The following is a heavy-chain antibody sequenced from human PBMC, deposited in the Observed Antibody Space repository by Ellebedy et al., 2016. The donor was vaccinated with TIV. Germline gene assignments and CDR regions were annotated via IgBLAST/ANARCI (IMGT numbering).Heavy chain of an antibody. CDR1: GGSTSTSNFY. V-gene: IGHV4-39*07. CDR2: IYYSGTT. D-gene: IGHD3-10*01. J-gene: IGHJ4*01. CDR3: ARGYYNSGKYFSPGE. Sequence: MPSETLSLTCTVSGGSTSTSNFYWGWVRQPPGKGLEWIGTIYYSGTTQYDPSLKSRVTISVDTSKDQFSLKMSSVTAADTAIYYCARGYYNSGKYFSPGEWGQGTLVTVSS.